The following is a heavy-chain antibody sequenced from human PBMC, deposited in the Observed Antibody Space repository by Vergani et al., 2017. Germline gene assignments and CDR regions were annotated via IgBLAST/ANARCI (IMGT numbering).Heavy chain of an antibody. V-gene: IGHV3-11*01. CDR2: ISSSGSTI. CDR1: GFTFSDYY. J-gene: IGHJ4*02. CDR3: AKDPYYDILTGYYGSDY. Sequence: VQLVESGGDLVQPGRSLRLSCTASGFTFSDYYMSWIRQAPGKGLEWVSYISSSGSTIYYADSVKGRFTISRDNAKNSLYLQMNSLRAEDTAVYYCAKDPYYDILTGYYGSDYWGQGTLVTVSS. D-gene: IGHD3-9*01.